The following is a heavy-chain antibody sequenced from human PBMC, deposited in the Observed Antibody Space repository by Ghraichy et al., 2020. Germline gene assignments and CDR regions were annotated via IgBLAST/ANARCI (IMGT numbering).Heavy chain of an antibody. CDR3: ASLVGATTRNY. D-gene: IGHD1-26*01. CDR1: GFTFSSYW. V-gene: IGHV3-74*01. J-gene: IGHJ4*02. Sequence: SCAASGFTFSSYWMHWVRQAPGKGLVWVSRINSDGSSTSYADSVKGRFTISRDNAKNTLYLQMNSLRAEDTAVYYCASLVGATTRNYWGQGTLVTVSS. CDR2: INSDGSST.